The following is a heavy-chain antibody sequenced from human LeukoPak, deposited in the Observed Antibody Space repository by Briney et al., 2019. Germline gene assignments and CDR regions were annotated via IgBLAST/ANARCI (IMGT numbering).Heavy chain of an antibody. V-gene: IGHV5-51*01. Sequence: GESLKISCKGSGYSFTSYWIGWVRQMPVKGLEWMGIIYPGDSDTRYSPSFQGQVTISADKSISTAYLQWSSLKASDTAMYYCARQHPHYYDSSGYFTDYWGQGTLVTVSS. J-gene: IGHJ4*02. D-gene: IGHD3-22*01. CDR2: IYPGDSDT. CDR1: GYSFTSYW. CDR3: ARQHPHYYDSSGYFTDY.